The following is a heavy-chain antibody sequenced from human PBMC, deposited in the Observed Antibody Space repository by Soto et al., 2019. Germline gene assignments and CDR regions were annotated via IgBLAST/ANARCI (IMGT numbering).Heavy chain of an antibody. CDR3: AKGRIVATGRGYYGMDV. CDR2: ISYDGSDK. Sequence: GGSLRLSCAASGFTFSRYGMHWVRQAPGRXLEWVTVISYDGSDKYYADSVKGRFAISRDNSKNTLYLQMNSLRVEDTAIYYCAKGRIVATGRGYYGMDVWGQGPTVTVSS. V-gene: IGHV3-30*18. D-gene: IGHD5-12*01. J-gene: IGHJ6*02. CDR1: GFTFSRYG.